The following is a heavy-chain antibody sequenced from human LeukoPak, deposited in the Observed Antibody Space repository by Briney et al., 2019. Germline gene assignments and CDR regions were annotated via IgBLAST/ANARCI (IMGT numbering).Heavy chain of an antibody. CDR1: GFTFGDYA. J-gene: IGHJ4*02. CDR2: IRSKAYGGTT. V-gene: IGHV3-49*03. CDR3: TRAAYSSSPTDY. Sequence: PGGSVRLSCTASGFTFGDYAMSWFRQAPGKGLEWVGFIRSKAYGGTTEYAASVKGRFTISRDDSKSIAYLQMNSLKTEDTAVYYCTRAAYSSSPTDYWGQGTLVTVSS. D-gene: IGHD6-13*01.